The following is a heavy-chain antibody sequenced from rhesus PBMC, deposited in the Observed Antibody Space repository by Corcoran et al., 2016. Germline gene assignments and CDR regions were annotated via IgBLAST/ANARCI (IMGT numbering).Heavy chain of an antibody. J-gene: IGHJ4*01. Sequence: QVQLQESGPGLVKPSETLSLTCAVPGYYISSGYGWRWIRQPPGKGLGWIGCIGGSSGRTNYNPSLQSRVTISKSTSKNPFSLKLSSVTAADTAVYYCARTRYCTSTTCYGGGGFDYWGQGVLVTVSS. CDR3: ARTRYCTSTTCYGGGGFDY. CDR2: IGGSSGRT. D-gene: IGHD2-2*01. CDR1: GYYISSGYG. V-gene: IGHV4-127*01.